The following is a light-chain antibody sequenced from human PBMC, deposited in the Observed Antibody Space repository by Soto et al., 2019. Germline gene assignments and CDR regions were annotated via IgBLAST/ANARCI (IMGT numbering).Light chain of an antibody. CDR1: SSDVAGYNY. V-gene: IGLV2-8*01. Sequence: QSALTQPASASGSPGQSITISCTGTSSDVAGYNYVSWSQQHPGKAPQLMIYEVSKRPYGVADSYAASNSVNTASLILSVLHAEEEADYYCSSYAGNNNLVFGGGTKLTVL. J-gene: IGLJ2*01. CDR3: SSYAGNNNLV. CDR2: EVS.